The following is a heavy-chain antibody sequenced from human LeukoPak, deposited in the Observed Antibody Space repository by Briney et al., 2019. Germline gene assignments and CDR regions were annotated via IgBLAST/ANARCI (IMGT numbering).Heavy chain of an antibody. D-gene: IGHD3-10*01. J-gene: IGHJ4*02. CDR2: IYYSEST. Sequence: PSETLSLTCTVSGGSISSGDYYWSWIRQPPGKGLEWIGYIYYSESTHYNPPLKSRNTISVDTSKNQLALKLSSVTAADTAVYYCASYYGSGSYPLFNYWGQGTLVTVPS. CDR3: ASYYGSGSYPLFNY. CDR1: GGSISSGDYY. V-gene: IGHV4-30-4*01.